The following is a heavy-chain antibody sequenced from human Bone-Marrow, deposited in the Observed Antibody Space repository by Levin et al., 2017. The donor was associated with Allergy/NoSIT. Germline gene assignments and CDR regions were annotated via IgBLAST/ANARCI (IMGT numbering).Heavy chain of an antibody. J-gene: IGHJ6*02. V-gene: IGHV4-30-2*01. CDR1: GGSISSGGYS. CDR3: ARGEYDILTGYGADYYYYYGMDV. CDR2: IYHSGST. D-gene: IGHD3-9*01. Sequence: SQTLSLTCAVSGGSISSGGYSWSWIRQPPGKGLEWIGYIYHSGSTYYNPSLKSRVTISVDRSKNQFSLKLSSVTAADTAVYYCARGEYDILTGYGADYYYYYGMDVWGQGTTVTVSS.